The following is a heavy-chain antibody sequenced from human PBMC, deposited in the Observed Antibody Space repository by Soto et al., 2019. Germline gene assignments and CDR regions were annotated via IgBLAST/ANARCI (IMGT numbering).Heavy chain of an antibody. J-gene: IGHJ4*02. CDR1: GYTFTTYD. CDR2: MNPNTGNT. V-gene: IGHV1-8*01. D-gene: IGHD1-26*01. Sequence: QAQLVQSGAEVKKPWASVKVSCKASGYTFTTYDINWVRQATGQGLEWMGWMNPNTGNTGYAQKFQGRVTMTRNTTRSTAYMELSSLRSEDTAVYYCARERELLGMDYWGQGTLVTASS. CDR3: ARERELLGMDY.